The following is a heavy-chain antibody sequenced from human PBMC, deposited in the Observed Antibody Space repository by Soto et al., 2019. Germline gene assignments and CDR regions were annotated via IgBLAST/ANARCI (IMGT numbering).Heavy chain of an antibody. D-gene: IGHD6-13*01. CDR1: GGSISSSSYY. CDR3: ARSKSRNGSSWSRRFYYYYYMDV. Sequence: QLQLQESGPGLVKPSETLSLTCTVSGGSISSSSYYWGWIRQPPGKGLEWIGSIYYSGSTYYNPSLKSRVTISVDTSKNQFSLKLSSVTAADTAVYYCARSKSRNGSSWSRRFYYYYYMDVWGKGTTVTVSS. J-gene: IGHJ6*03. CDR2: IYYSGST. V-gene: IGHV4-39*01.